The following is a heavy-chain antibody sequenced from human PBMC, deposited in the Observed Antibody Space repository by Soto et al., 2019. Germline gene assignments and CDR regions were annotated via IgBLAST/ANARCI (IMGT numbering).Heavy chain of an antibody. Sequence: SETLSLTCTVSGASISYGGFSWSWIRQSPGKGLEWIGYISHLESTYFHPSFKSRLTMSIDRTRNQFSLKLSSVTAADVAVYYCARGGGYDSFDYWGQGVLVTVSS. D-gene: IGHD5-12*01. CDR3: ARGGGYDSFDY. V-gene: IGHV4-30-2*06. J-gene: IGHJ4*02. CDR1: GASISYGGFS. CDR2: ISHLEST.